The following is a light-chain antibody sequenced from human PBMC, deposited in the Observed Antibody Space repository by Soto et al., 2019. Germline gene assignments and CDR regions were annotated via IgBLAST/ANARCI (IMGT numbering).Light chain of an antibody. Sequence: QSVLNQPASVSGSPGQSITISCTGTSSDVGSYNLVSWYQQQPGKAAKLMIYEGSKRPSGVSNRVSGSKSGNTASLTISGLQAEDEADYYCCSYAGSSTLGVFGTGTKVTVL. V-gene: IGLV2-23*01. CDR2: EGS. J-gene: IGLJ1*01. CDR1: SSDVGSYNL. CDR3: CSYAGSSTLGV.